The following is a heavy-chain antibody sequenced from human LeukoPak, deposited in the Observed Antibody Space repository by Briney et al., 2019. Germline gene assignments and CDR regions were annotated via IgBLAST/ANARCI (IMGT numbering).Heavy chain of an antibody. J-gene: IGHJ4*02. Sequence: PSETLSLTCAVYGGSFSGYYWSWIRQPPGKGLEWIGEINHSGSTNYNPSLKSRVTISVDTSKNQFSLKLSSVTAADTAVYYCARGRGDSSGYYYFDYWGQGTLVTVSS. D-gene: IGHD3-22*01. CDR1: GGSFSGYY. CDR3: ARGRGDSSGYYYFDY. V-gene: IGHV4-34*01. CDR2: INHSGST.